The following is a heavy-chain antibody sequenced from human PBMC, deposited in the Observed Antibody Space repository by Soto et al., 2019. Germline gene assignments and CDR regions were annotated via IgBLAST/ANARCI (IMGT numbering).Heavy chain of an antibody. Sequence: EVQMVESGGGLVQPGGSLRLSCAVSGFTFSSYGMYWVRQAPGKGLEWVANIKGDGSEKNYVDSVKGRFTISRDNAKNSLYLQMNSLCVEETAVYYCGSSLLRGQGTLVTVSS. J-gene: IGHJ4*02. CDR3: GSSLL. V-gene: IGHV3-7*01. CDR1: GFTFSSYG. CDR2: IKGDGSEK.